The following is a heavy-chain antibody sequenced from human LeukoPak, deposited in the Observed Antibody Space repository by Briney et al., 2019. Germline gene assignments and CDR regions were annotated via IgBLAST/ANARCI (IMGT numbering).Heavy chain of an antibody. D-gene: IGHD3-16*02. J-gene: IGHJ4*02. CDR1: GGSFSGYY. V-gene: IGHV4-59*01. Sequence: SETLSLTCAVYGGSFSGYYWSWIRQPPGKGLEWIGYIYYSGSTNYNPSLKSRVTISVDTSKNQFSLKLSSVTAADTAVYYCARGGPIGIDYWGQGTLVTVSS. CDR2: IYYSGST. CDR3: ARGGPIGIDY.